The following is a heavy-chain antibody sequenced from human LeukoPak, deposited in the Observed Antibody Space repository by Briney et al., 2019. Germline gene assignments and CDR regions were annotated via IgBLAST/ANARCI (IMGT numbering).Heavy chain of an antibody. D-gene: IGHD3-3*01. Sequence: ASVKVSCKASGYTFTSKLIHWVRQVPGQGLEWMGIINPSAGSTNFPQKFQGRVTMTRDTSTSTVYMELSNLRSEDTAVYYCAIWAGEANNNLWSGPFDHWGQGNLVTVSS. CDR1: GYTFTSKL. V-gene: IGHV1-46*01. J-gene: IGHJ4*02. CDR2: INPSAGST. CDR3: AIWAGEANNNLWSGPFDH.